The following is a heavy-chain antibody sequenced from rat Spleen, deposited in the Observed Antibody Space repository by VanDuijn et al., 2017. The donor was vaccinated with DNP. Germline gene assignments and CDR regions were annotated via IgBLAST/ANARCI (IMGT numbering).Heavy chain of an antibody. CDR2: ISYDGGIT. V-gene: IGHV5-7*01. CDR1: GFTFNNYY. Sequence: EVQLVESGGGLVQPGRSLKLSCAASGFTFNNYYMAWVRQAPKKGLEWVATISYDGGITNYGDSVKGRFTISRDNAKSTLYLQMESLRSEDTATYYCAKDGRAMDAWGQGTSVTVSS. J-gene: IGHJ4*01. CDR3: AKDGRAMDA. D-gene: IGHD1-12*02.